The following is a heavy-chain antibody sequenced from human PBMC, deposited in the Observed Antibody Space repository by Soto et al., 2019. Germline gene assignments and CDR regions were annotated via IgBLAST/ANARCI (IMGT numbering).Heavy chain of an antibody. CDR2: LSDGGGST. J-gene: IGHJ6*02. CDR1: GFTFSNYA. D-gene: IGHD2-15*01. Sequence: EVQLLESGGGLVQPGGSLRLSCAASGFTFSNYAMSWVRQAPGKGLEWVSGLSDGGGSTFYADSVKGRFTISRDNAKNTLYLQMSSLRAEDTAVYYCASYCSGGSCYYYYGMDVWGQGTTVTVSS. CDR3: ASYCSGGSCYYYYGMDV. V-gene: IGHV3-23*01.